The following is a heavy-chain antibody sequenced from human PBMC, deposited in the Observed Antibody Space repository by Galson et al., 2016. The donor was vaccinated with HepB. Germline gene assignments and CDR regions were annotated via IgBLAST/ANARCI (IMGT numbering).Heavy chain of an antibody. CDR2: IRAYNGNT. CDR3: AGGLSSSWVNWFAP. D-gene: IGHD6-6*01. J-gene: IGHJ5*02. V-gene: IGHV1-18*01. Sequence: SVTVSCKASGYTFTSYGISWVRQAPGQGLEWMGWIRAYNGNTNYAQKFQARVTMTTDTSTNTAYMELRSLRSDDTAVYYGAGGLSSSWVNWFAPWGQGTLVTVSS. CDR1: GYTFTSYG.